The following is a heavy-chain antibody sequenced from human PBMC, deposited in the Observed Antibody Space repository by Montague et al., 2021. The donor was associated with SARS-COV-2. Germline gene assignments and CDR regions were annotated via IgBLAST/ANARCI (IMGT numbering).Heavy chain of an antibody. CDR3: AKTHRYYNGNFDY. Sequence: SLRLSCAASGFTFNSYAMSWVRQAPGKGLEWVSIIYSGGSSTYYADSVKGRFTISRDNSKNTLYLQMNSMIAEDTAVYYCAKTHRYYNGNFDYWGQGTLVTVSS. J-gene: IGHJ4*02. CDR1: GFTFNSYA. CDR2: IYSGGSST. V-gene: IGHV3-23*03. D-gene: IGHD1-26*01.